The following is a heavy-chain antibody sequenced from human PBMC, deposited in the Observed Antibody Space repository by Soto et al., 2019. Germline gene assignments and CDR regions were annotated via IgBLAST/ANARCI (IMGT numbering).Heavy chain of an antibody. J-gene: IGHJ4*02. D-gene: IGHD1-26*01. Sequence: PGGSLRLSCAASGFTFDQHAMHWVRQAPGKGLEWVSGITRNSGAKYYADSVKGRFIVSRDDARNSLYLHMNSLRPEDTAMYYCAKDKQGGTYSSGLHYWGQGTLVTVSS. V-gene: IGHV3-9*01. CDR1: GFTFDQHA. CDR2: ITRNSGAK. CDR3: AKDKQGGTYSSGLHY.